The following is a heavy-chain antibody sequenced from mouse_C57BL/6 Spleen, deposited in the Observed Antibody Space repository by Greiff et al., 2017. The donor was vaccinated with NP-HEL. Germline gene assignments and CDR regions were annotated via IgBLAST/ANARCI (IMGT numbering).Heavy chain of an antibody. V-gene: IGHV14-4*01. J-gene: IGHJ2*01. CDR2: IDPENGDT. CDR1: GFNIKDDY. CDR3: TYGSSPDY. D-gene: IGHD1-1*01. Sequence: VQLKQSGAELVRPGASVKLSCTASGFNIKDDYMHWVKQRPEQGLEWIGWIDPENGDTEYASKFQGKATITADPSSNTAYLQLSSLTSEDTAVYYCTYGSSPDYWGQGTTLTVSS.